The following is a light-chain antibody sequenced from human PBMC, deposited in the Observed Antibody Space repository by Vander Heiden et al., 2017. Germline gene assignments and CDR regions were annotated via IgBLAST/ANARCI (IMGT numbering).Light chain of an antibody. Sequence: DIQMTQSPSSLSASVGDRVPITCQLSHTINSCLNWYQQKPGKAPELLIFDAATLQTGVPSKFTGNGSGTHFTFTISSLQAEDNATYYCQNYDELLFLTFGGGTRVEVK. CDR1: HTINSC. CDR3: QNYDELLFLT. CDR2: DAA. J-gene: IGKJ4*01. V-gene: IGKV1-33*01.